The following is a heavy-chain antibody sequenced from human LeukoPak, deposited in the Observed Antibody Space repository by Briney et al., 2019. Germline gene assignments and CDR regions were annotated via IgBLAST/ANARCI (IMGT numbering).Heavy chain of an antibody. J-gene: IGHJ6*02. V-gene: IGHV1-18*01. CDR1: GYTITSYG. Sequence: AASVKVSCKASGYTITSYGISWVRQAPRQGLEWVGWISANNGDTDYAQKFQARVTMTTDTSTSTAYMELRSLRSDDTAVYYCAREGDYYYGMDVWGQGTTVTVSS. CDR3: AREGDYYYGMDV. CDR2: ISANNGDT.